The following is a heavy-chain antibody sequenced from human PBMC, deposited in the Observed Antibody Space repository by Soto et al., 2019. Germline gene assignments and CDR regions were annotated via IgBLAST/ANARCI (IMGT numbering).Heavy chain of an antibody. CDR2: INPNSGGT. Sequence: ASVKVSCKASGYTFTGYYMHWVRQAPGQGLEWMGWINPNSGGTNYAQKFQGRVTMTRDTSISTAYMELSRLRSDDTAVYYCARASIRGYCSSTSCYQNYWGQGTLVTV. V-gene: IGHV1-2*02. D-gene: IGHD2-2*01. CDR1: GYTFTGYY. J-gene: IGHJ4*02. CDR3: ARASIRGYCSSTSCYQNY.